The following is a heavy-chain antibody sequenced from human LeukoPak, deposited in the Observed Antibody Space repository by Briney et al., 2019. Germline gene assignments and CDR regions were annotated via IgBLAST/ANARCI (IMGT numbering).Heavy chain of an antibody. CDR3: ARDLGFGGFFDY. J-gene: IGHJ4*02. CDR1: GYTFTSYY. V-gene: IGHV1-46*01. Sequence: ASVKVSCKASGYTFTSYYMHWVRQAPGQGLEWMGIINPSGGSTSYAQKLQGRVTTTTDTSTSTAYMELRSLRSDDTAVYYCARDLGFGGFFDYWGQGTLVTVSS. CDR2: INPSGGST. D-gene: IGHD3-10*01.